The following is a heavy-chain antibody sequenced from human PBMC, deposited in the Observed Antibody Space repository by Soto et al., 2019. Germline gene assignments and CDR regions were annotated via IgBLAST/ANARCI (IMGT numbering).Heavy chain of an antibody. Sequence: PSETLSLTCTVSGGSIRSYYWSWIRQPPGKGLEWIGHISYSGSTNYNRSLKSRVTMSADTSKNQLSLKLGSVTAADTAVYYCARDYYCHNRGPPGAYYYGMDVWGQGTTVTVSS. CDR3: ARDYYCHNRGPPGAYYYGMDV. CDR1: GGSIRSYY. D-gene: IGHD3-22*01. J-gene: IGHJ6*02. CDR2: ISYSGST. V-gene: IGHV4-59*01.